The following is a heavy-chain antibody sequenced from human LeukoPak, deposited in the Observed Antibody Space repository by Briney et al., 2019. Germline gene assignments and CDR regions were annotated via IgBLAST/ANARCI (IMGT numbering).Heavy chain of an antibody. CDR3: ARGSREGYCSSTSCYEITNWFDP. V-gene: IGHV1-2*02. J-gene: IGHJ5*02. CDR1: GYTFTGYY. CDR2: INPNSGGT. D-gene: IGHD2-2*01. Sequence: ASVKVSCKASGYTFTGYYMHWVRQAPGQGLEWMGWINPNSGGTNYAQKFQGRVTMTRDTSISTAYMELSRLRSDDTAVYYCARGSREGYCSSTSCYEITNWFDPWGQGILVTVSS.